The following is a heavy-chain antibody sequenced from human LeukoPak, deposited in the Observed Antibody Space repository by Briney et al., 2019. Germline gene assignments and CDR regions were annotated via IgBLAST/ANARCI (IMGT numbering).Heavy chain of an antibody. D-gene: IGHD5-24*01. J-gene: IGHJ3*02. V-gene: IGHV3-11*01. CDR1: GFTFSDYY. CDR3: AGDPGDGYNLGAFDI. CDR2: ISSSGSTK. Sequence: GGSLRLSCAASGFTFSDYYMSWIRQAPGKGLEWVSYISSSGSTKYYADSVKGRFTISRDNAKNSLYLQMNSLRAEDTAVYYCAGDPGDGYNLGAFDIWGQGTMVTVSS.